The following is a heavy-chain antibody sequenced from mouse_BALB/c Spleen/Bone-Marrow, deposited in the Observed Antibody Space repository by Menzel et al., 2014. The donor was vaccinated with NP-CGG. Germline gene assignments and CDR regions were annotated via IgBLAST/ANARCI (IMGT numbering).Heavy chain of an antibody. D-gene: IGHD2-1*01. CDR3: AREKVYYGISWFAY. CDR2: IHPSDSET. J-gene: IGHJ3*01. V-gene: IGHV1-61*01. Sequence: QEQLKESGTEVVRPGASVKLSCKASGYSFTTYWMNWVKQRPGQGLEWIGMIHPSDSETRLNQKFKDKATLTVDKSSSTAYMQLNSPTSEDSAVYYCAREKVYYGISWFAYWGQGTLVTVSA. CDR1: GYSFTTYW.